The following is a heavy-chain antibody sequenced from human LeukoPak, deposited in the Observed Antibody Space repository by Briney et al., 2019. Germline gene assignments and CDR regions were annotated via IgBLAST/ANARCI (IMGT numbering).Heavy chain of an antibody. V-gene: IGHV4-59*08. J-gene: IGHJ5*02. CDR2: IYYSGST. CDR3: ARHSNYGSGSYYRYWFDP. D-gene: IGHD3-10*01. Sequence: SETLSLTCTVSGGSISSYYWSWIRQPPGKGLEWIGYIYYSGSTNYNPSLKSRVTISVDTSKNQFSLKLSSVTAAHTAVYYCARHSNYGSGSYYRYWFDPWGQGTLVTVSS. CDR1: GGSISSYY.